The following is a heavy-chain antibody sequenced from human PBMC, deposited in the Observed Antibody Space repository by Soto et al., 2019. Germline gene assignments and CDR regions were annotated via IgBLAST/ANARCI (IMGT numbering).Heavy chain of an antibody. J-gene: IGHJ4*02. CDR2: INKDGDKT. D-gene: IGHD6-13*01. CDR1: GFTFDAYS. Sequence: PGGSLRLSCAASGFTFDAYSMHWVRQAPGKGLEWVSLINKDGDKTYYADTVKGRFTVSRDNIKNSLYLQMNSLRSDDTVLYYCAKEKLGSNWSSFDYWGQGSLVTVSS. CDR3: AKEKLGSNWSSFDY. V-gene: IGHV3-43*01.